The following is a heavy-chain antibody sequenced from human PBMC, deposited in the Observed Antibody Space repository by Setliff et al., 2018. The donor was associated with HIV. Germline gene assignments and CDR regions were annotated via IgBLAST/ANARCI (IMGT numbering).Heavy chain of an antibody. J-gene: IGHJ4*02. CDR2: VFPDDSDT. CDR1: GYSFTILW. V-gene: IGHV5-51*01. Sequence: PGESLKISCQASGYSFTILWIAWVRQMPGKGLEWMGMVFPDDSDTRYSPSFQGQVSMSADKSINTAYLQWSSLKASDTAVYYCARSMGFKATTRLDFWGPGTLVTVSS. D-gene: IGHD3-10*01. CDR3: ARSMGFKATTRLDF.